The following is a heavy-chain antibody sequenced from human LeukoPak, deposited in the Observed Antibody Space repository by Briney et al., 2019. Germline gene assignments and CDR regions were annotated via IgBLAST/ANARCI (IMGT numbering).Heavy chain of an antibody. CDR1: GGSISSPKW. V-gene: IGHV4-4*02. D-gene: IGHD6-13*01. Sequence: SETLSLTCAVSGGSISSPKWWNWVRQPPGKGLEWTGEIYHSGSTYHNPSLKSRVTISVDKSKNQLSLKMRSVTAADTAVYFCASRPLASAGPLDYWGQGTLVTVSS. CDR2: IYHSGST. CDR3: ASRPLASAGPLDY. J-gene: IGHJ4*02.